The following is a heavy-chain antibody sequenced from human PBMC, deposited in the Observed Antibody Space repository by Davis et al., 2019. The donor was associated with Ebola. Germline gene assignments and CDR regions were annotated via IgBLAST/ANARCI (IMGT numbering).Heavy chain of an antibody. J-gene: IGHJ6*02. Sequence: PGGSLRLSCSASGFTFSSYAMHWVRQAPGKRLEYVSAISSNGGSTYYADSVKGRFTITRDNSKNTLYLQLSRLRAEDTALYYCVNGALLILYYYYGMDVWGQGTTVTVSS. CDR3: VNGALLILYYYYGMDV. CDR2: ISSNGGST. V-gene: IGHV3-64D*06. CDR1: GFTFSSYA. D-gene: IGHD2-21*01.